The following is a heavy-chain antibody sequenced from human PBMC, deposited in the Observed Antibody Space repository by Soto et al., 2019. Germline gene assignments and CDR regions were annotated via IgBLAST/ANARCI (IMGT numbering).Heavy chain of an antibody. CDR2: IIPFFGTA. Sequence: QVQLVQSGAEVKKPGSSVKVSCKASGGTFSSYAISWVRQAPGQGLEWMGGIIPFFGTANYAQKFQGRVTITADESTSTAYMELSSLRSEDTTVYYCARYRYGYSYFDYWGQGTLVTVSS. D-gene: IGHD5-18*01. CDR3: ARYRYGYSYFDY. J-gene: IGHJ4*02. V-gene: IGHV1-69*12. CDR1: GGTFSSYA.